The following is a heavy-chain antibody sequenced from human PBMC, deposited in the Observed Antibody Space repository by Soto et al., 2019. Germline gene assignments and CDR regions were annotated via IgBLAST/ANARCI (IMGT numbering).Heavy chain of an antibody. J-gene: IGHJ6*02. CDR1: GYTFTSYY. CDR2: INPSGGST. D-gene: IGHD3-3*01. Sequence: ASVKVSCKASGYTFTSYYMHWVRRAPGQGLEWMGIINPSGGSTSYAQKFQGRVTMTRDTSTSTVYMELSSLRSEDTAVYYCAREYYDFWSGPRGLYGMDVWGQGTTVTVSS. V-gene: IGHV1-46*01. CDR3: AREYYDFWSGPRGLYGMDV.